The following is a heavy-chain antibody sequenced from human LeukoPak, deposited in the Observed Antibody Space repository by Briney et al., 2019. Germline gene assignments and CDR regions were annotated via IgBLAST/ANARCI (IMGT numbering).Heavy chain of an antibody. J-gene: IGHJ6*02. CDR2: IYHGGST. V-gene: IGHV4-30-2*01. D-gene: IGHD6-13*01. CDR3: ATDYSPYGLDV. CDR1: GGSHSRGRSS. Sequence: SHTQSLTCALSGGSHSRGRSSWNWIRQPPGKGLEWSGYIYHGGSTYYNPSLKRRVTISLDMSKNQFSLKLNSVTAADTAVYFCATDYSPYGLDVWGQGATVTVSS.